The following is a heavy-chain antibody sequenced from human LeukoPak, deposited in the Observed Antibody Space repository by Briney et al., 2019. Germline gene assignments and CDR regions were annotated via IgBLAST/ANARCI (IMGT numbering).Heavy chain of an antibody. CDR1: GFTFSSYS. Sequence: GGSLRLSCAASGFTFSSYSMNWVRQAPGKGLEWVSYISSSSSTIYYADSAKGRFTISRDNAKNSLYLQMNSLRAEDTAVYYCARENPRGSDYWGQGTLVTVSS. D-gene: IGHD3-16*01. V-gene: IGHV3-48*04. J-gene: IGHJ4*02. CDR3: ARENPRGSDY. CDR2: ISSSSSTI.